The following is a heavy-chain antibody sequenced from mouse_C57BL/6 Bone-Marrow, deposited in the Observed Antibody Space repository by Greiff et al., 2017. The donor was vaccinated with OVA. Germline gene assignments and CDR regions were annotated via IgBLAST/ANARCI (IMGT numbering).Heavy chain of an antibody. J-gene: IGHJ2*01. CDR3: ARHGDYGSFCDD. CDR1: GFTFSSYG. D-gene: IGHD1-1*01. Sequence: EVKLMESGGDLVKPGGSLKLSCAASGFTFSSYGMSWVRQTPDKRLEWVATISSGGSYTYYPDSVKGRFTISRDTAKNTLYLQMSSLESEDTAMYYCARHGDYGSFCDDWGQGTTLTVSS. V-gene: IGHV5-6*01. CDR2: ISSGGSYT.